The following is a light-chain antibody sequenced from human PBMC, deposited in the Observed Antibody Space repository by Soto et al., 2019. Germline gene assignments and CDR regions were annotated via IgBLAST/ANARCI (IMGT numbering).Light chain of an antibody. CDR3: QQYNSYSPT. CDR2: KAS. Sequence: DIQMTQSPSTLSASVGDRVTITCRASQSISSWLAWYQQKPGKAPNLLIYKASSLESGVPSRFSGSGSGTEFTLTISSLQPDDFATYTSQQYNSYSPTFGQGTKV. J-gene: IGKJ1*01. V-gene: IGKV1-5*03. CDR1: QSISSW.